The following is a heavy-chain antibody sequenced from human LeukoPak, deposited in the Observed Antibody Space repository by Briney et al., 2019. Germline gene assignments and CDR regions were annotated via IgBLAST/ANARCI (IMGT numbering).Heavy chain of an antibody. Sequence: GASVKVSCKASGYTFTSYYMHWVRQAPGQGLEWMGIINPSGGNTSYAQKFQGRVTMTRDTSTSTVYMELSSLRSEDTAVYYCARVPRYYYDNSGYYFDYWGQGTLVTVSS. CDR1: GYTFTSYY. CDR2: INPSGGNT. J-gene: IGHJ4*02. D-gene: IGHD3-22*01. CDR3: ARVPRYYYDNSGYYFDY. V-gene: IGHV1-46*01.